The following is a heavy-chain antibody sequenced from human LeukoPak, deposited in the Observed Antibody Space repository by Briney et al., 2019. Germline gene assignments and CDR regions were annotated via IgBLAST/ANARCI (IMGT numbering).Heavy chain of an antibody. CDR2: ISGSGGST. D-gene: IGHD6-19*01. V-gene: IGHV3-23*01. J-gene: IGHJ4*02. CDR3: AKDHSSGWSEAFDY. CDR1: GFTLSSYA. Sequence: GGSLTLSCAASGFTLSSYAMSWVRQAPGKGLEWVSAISGSGGSTSYADSVKGRFTISRDNSKNTLYLQMNSLRAEDTAVYYCAKDHSSGWSEAFDYWGQGTLVTVSS.